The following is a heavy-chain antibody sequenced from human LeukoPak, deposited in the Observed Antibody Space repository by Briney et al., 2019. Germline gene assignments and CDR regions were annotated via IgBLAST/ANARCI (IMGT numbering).Heavy chain of an antibody. CDR1: GYTFTSYG. CDR3: ARVGRGGSGPDY. J-gene: IGHJ4*02. CDR2: INPSGGST. V-gene: IGHV1-46*01. D-gene: IGHD3-10*01. Sequence: ASVKVSCKASGYTFTSYGISWVRQAPGQGLEWMGIINPSGGSTSYAQKFQGRVTMTRDTSTSTVYMELSSLRSEDTAVYYCARVGRGGSGPDYWGQGTLVTVSS.